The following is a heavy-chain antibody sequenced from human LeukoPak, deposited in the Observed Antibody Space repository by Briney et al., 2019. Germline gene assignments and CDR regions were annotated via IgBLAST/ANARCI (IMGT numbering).Heavy chain of an antibody. J-gene: IGHJ5*02. CDR1: GFTFSSYW. D-gene: IGHD3-22*01. CDR2: INSDGRST. Sequence: GGSLRLSCAASGFTFSSYWMHWVGQAPGKGRAGVSRINSDGRSTSYAHTLKGRFTISRDNAKNTLYLQMNSLRAEDTAVYYCARDRYYYDSSTPSGFDPWGQGTLVTVSS. V-gene: IGHV3-74*01. CDR3: ARDRYYYDSSTPSGFDP.